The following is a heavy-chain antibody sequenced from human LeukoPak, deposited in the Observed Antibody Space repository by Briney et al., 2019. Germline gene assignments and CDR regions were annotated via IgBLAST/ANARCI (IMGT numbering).Heavy chain of an antibody. D-gene: IGHD6-13*01. CDR2: ISAYNGNT. V-gene: IGHV1-18*01. CDR1: GYTFTNYG. CDR3: ARDMKLVHYYYYGMDV. Sequence: ASVKVSCKASGYTFTNYGISRVRQAPGQGLEWMGWISAYNGNTNYAQKLQGRVIMTTDTSTSTAYMGLRSLRSDDTAVYYCARDMKLVHYYYYGMDVWGQGTTVTVSS. J-gene: IGHJ6*02.